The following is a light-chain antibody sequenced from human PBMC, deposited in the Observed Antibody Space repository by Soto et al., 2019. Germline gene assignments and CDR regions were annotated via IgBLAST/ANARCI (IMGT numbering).Light chain of an antibody. Sequence: EIVMTQSPATLSVSPGERATLSCRASQSISSDVAWYQQKPGQAPRLLIHDASNRATGISARFSGSGSGTDFTLTISSLEPEDFAVYYCQQRDIWPWTFGQGTKVDIK. CDR2: DAS. J-gene: IGKJ1*01. CDR3: QQRDIWPWT. CDR1: QSISSD. V-gene: IGKV3-11*01.